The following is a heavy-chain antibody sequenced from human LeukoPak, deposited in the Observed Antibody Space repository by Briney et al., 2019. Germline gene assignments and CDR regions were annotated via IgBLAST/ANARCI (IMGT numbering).Heavy chain of an antibody. CDR3: ARDRDGYNY. CDR2: INHSGST. CDR1: GGSFSGYY. V-gene: IGHV4-34*01. J-gene: IGHJ4*02. Sequence: SEALSLTCAVYGGSFSGYYWSWIRQPPGKGLEWIGEINHSGSTNYNPSLKSRVTISVDTSKNQFSLKLSSVTAADTAVYYCARDRDGYNYWGQGTLVTVSS. D-gene: IGHD5-24*01.